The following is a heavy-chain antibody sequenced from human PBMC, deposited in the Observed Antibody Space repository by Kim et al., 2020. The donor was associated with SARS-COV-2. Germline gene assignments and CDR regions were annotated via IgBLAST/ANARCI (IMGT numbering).Heavy chain of an antibody. CDR2: INHSGST. D-gene: IGHD2-2*01. CDR1: GGSFSGYY. J-gene: IGHJ6*02. Sequence: SETLSLTCAVYGGSFSGYYWSWIRQPPGKGLEWIGEINHSGSTNYNPSLKSRVTISVDTSKNQFSLKLSSVTAADTAVYYCARRQYQLLFGGWYYYYGMDVWGQGTTVTVSS. V-gene: IGHV4-34*01. CDR3: ARRQYQLLFGGWYYYYGMDV.